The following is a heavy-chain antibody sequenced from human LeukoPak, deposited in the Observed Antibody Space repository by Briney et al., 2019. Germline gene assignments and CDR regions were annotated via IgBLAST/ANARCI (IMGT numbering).Heavy chain of an antibody. CDR1: GGSFSGYY. CDR2: INHSGST. D-gene: IGHD1-26*01. V-gene: IGHV4-34*01. Sequence: SETLSLTCAAYGGSFSGYYWSWIRQPPGKGLEWIGEINHSGSTNYNPSLKSRVTISVDTSKNQFSLKLSSVTAADTAVYYCARESREAFDIWGQGTMVTVSS. J-gene: IGHJ3*02. CDR3: ARESREAFDI.